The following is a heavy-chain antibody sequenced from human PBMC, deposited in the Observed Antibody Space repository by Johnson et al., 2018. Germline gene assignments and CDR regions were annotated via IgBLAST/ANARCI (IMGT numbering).Heavy chain of an antibody. CDR2: ISLDGGTI. CDR3: VRGVPFGAY. D-gene: IGHD3-10*01. CDR1: GFIFSSYA. J-gene: IGHJ4*02. V-gene: IGHV3-33*08. Sequence: QVQLVQSGGGVVQPGRSXRLSCAASGFIFSSYAMHWVRPAPGKGLESVTTISLDGGTIFYSDSVKGRFTISRDNSKNTLFLQMNSLRAEDTAVYYCVRGVPFGAYWGQGTLVTVSS.